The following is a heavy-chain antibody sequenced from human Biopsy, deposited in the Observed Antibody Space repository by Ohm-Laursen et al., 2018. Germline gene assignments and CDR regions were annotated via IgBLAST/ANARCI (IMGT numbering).Heavy chain of an antibody. CDR3: AREGGGLLPIRLTDF. D-gene: IGHD1-26*01. Sequence: GTLSLTCEVSGESFSDYYWSWIRQSPGKGLEWIGEINHRGRSSYSPSLQSRVTISVDASKNQFSLNGKSVTAADTAVYFCAREGGGLLPIRLTDFWGPGMMVTVSS. CDR2: INHRGRS. J-gene: IGHJ4*02. CDR1: GESFSDYY. V-gene: IGHV4-34*01.